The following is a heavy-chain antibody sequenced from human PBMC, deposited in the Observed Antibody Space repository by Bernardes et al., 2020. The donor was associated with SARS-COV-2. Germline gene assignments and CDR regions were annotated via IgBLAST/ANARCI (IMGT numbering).Heavy chain of an antibody. J-gene: IGHJ6*02. CDR3: ARGARYSYCLRYYCYDMDV. CDR2: IWYDGSNK. Sequence: CLTLSCPASGFTFISSGMHWVRQAPCKGLEWVAVIWYDGSNKYYADSVKGRFTISRDNSKNTLYLQMNSLRADDTAVYYCARGARYSYCLRYYCYDMDVWGQRTTVTVSS. D-gene: IGHD5-18*01. V-gene: IGHV3-33*01. CDR1: GFTFISSG.